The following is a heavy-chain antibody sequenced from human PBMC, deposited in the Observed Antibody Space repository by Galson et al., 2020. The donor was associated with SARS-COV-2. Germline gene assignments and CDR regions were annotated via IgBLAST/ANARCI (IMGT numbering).Heavy chain of an antibody. J-gene: IGHJ4*02. CDR3: ARVQDVYDYGEFDS. CDR2: ISTSSSFK. CDR1: GFTFSSHS. Sequence: GESLKISCVASGFTFSSHSMNWVRQAPGKGLEWVSSISTSSSFKYYGASVEGRFTISRDNAKSSLFLQMNSLRPDDTGVYFCARVQDVYDYGEFDSRGPGTLVTVSS. D-gene: IGHD3-10*01. V-gene: IGHV3-21*03.